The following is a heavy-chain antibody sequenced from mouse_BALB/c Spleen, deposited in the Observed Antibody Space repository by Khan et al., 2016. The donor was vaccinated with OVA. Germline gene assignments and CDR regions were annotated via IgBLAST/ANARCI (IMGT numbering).Heavy chain of an antibody. CDR3: ARDGIDY. CDR1: GYTFTTYW. Sequence: VQRVESGAELAKPGASVKMSCKASGYTFTTYWMHWVKQRPGQGLEWIGYINPTSGYTDYNQKFKDKATLTADKSSSTAYMQLSSLTSDDSAVYYCARDGIDYWGQGTTLTVSS. CDR2: INPTSGYT. D-gene: IGHD2-3*01. J-gene: IGHJ2*01. V-gene: IGHV1-7*01.